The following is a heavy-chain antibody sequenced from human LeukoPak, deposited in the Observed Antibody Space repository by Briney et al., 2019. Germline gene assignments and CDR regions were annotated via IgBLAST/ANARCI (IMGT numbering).Heavy chain of an antibody. J-gene: IGHJ4*02. CDR3: VRNLNSGYSYSDY. CDR2: IKPDGNEK. V-gene: IGHV3-7*01. D-gene: IGHD5-18*01. CDR1: GFTFHSCW. Sequence: GGSLRLSCEASGFTFHSCWMGWVRQAPGKGLEWVANIKPDGNEKHYLDSVKGRFTISRDNAKNSLYLQMNSLRVEDTAMYYCVRNLNSGYSYSDYWGQGTLVTVSS.